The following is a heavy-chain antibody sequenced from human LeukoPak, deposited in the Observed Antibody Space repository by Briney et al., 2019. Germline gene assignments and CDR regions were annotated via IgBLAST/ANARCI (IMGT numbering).Heavy chain of an antibody. Sequence: SETLSLTCAVSGGSISSSNWWSWVRQPPGKGLEWIGEIYHSGSTNYNPSLKSRVTISVDKSKNQFSLKLSSMTAADTAVYYCARAAARYGNYFDYWGQGTLVTVSS. D-gene: IGHD1-1*01. V-gene: IGHV4-4*02. J-gene: IGHJ4*02. CDR1: GGSISSSNW. CDR2: IYHSGST. CDR3: ARAAARYGNYFDY.